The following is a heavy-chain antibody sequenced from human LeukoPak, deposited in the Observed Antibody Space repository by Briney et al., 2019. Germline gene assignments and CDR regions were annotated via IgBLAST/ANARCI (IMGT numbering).Heavy chain of an antibody. CDR3: LQGSSSGDY. V-gene: IGHV4-61*01. CDR2: IYYSGST. CDR1: DGSVSSGSYY. D-gene: IGHD6-25*01. J-gene: IGHJ4*02. Sequence: SETLSLTCTVSDGSVSSGSYYWSWIRQPPGKGLEWIGYIYYSGSTNYNPSLKSRVTISVDTSKNQFSLKLSSVTAADTAVYYCLQGSSSGDYWGQGTLVTVSS.